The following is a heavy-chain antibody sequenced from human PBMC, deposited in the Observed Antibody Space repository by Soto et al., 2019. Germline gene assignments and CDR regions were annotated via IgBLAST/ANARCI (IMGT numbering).Heavy chain of an antibody. CDR1: GGTFSSYA. D-gene: IGHD6-6*01. J-gene: IGHJ3*02. CDR3: ARALPTPYSSSSGAFDI. Sequence: QVQLVQSGAEVKKPGSSVKVSCKASGGTFSSYAISWVRQAPGQGLEWMGGIIPIFGTANNAQKFQGRVTITADESTSTAYMELSSLRSEDTAVYYCARALPTPYSSSSGAFDIWGQGTMVTVSS. CDR2: IIPIFGTA. V-gene: IGHV1-69*01.